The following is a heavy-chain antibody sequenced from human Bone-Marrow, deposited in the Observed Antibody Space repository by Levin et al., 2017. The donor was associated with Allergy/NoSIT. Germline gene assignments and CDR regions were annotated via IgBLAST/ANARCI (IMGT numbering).Heavy chain of an antibody. CDR1: GGSIINNDYY. Sequence: PSETLSLTCTVSGGSIINNDYYWGWIRQPPGKGLEWIGNVFYSGSTFYNPSLKSRVTISVDTSKNQFSLKMTSVTAADTAVYYCASKKFDAFDIWGQGTMVTVSS. CDR3: ASKKFDAFDI. CDR2: VFYSGST. V-gene: IGHV4-39*01. J-gene: IGHJ3*02.